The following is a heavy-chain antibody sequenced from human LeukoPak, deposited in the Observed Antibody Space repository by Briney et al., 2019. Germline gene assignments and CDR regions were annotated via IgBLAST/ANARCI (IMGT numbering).Heavy chain of an antibody. CDR1: GFTFSAYW. Sequence: PGGSLRLSCAASGFTFSAYWMTWVRQAPGKGLEWVANIKQDGNEKYYVDSVKGRFAISRENAKSSLFLQLAGLRAEDTAVYYCARGRDTGRYFDYWGQGTLVTVSS. V-gene: IGHV3-7*01. CDR3: ARGRDTGRYFDY. CDR2: IKQDGNEK. J-gene: IGHJ4*02. D-gene: IGHD1-26*01.